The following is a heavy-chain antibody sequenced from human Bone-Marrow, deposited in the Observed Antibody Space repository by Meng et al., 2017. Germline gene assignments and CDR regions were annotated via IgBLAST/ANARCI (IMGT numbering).Heavy chain of an antibody. CDR2: IWYDGSNK. J-gene: IGHJ3*02. Sequence: GESLKISCAASGFTFSSYGMHWVRQAPGKGLEWVAVIWYDGSNKYDADSVKGRFTISRDNSKNTLYLQMNSLRAEDTAVYYCASADGYDSSGYYYRWGAFDIWGQGTMVTVSS. CDR1: GFTFSSYG. D-gene: IGHD3-22*01. V-gene: IGHV3-33*01. CDR3: ASADGYDSSGYYYRWGAFDI.